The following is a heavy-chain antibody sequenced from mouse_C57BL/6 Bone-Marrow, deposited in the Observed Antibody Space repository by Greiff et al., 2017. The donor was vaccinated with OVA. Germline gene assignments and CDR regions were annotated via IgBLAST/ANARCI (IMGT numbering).Heavy chain of an antibody. J-gene: IGHJ2*01. V-gene: IGHV14-4*01. Sequence: VQLQQSGAELVRPGASVKLSCTASGFNIKDDYMHWVKERPEQGLEWIGWIDPENGDTEYASKFQGKATITADTSSKTVYLHLSSLTSEDTAVYYCTTDRYWGQGTTHTVSS. CDR3: TTDRY. CDR2: IDPENGDT. CDR1: GFNIKDDY.